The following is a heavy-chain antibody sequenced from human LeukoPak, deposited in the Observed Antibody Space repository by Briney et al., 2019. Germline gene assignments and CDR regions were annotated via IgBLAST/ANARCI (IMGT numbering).Heavy chain of an antibody. Sequence: GGSLRLSCAASGFTLSRYWMSWVRQAPGKGLEWVANIKHDGSEKYYMDSVMGRFTISRDNAKNSLYLQTNSLRAEDTAVYYCARWSPGFFFWGQGTLVTVSS. CDR1: GFTLSRYW. D-gene: IGHD3-3*01. V-gene: IGHV3-7*01. CDR2: IKHDGSEK. CDR3: ARWSPGFFF. J-gene: IGHJ4*02.